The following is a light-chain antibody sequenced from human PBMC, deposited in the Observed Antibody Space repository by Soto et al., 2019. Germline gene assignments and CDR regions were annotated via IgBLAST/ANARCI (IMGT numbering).Light chain of an antibody. CDR1: TSDVGGYNL. CDR3: CSYASSSSDV. CDR2: EGT. Sequence: QSALTQPASVSGSPGQSITISCSGTTSDVGGYNLVSWYQQHTAKAPKLLIYEGTQRPSGVSSRFSGSKSGNTASLTISGLQAEDEADYYCCSYASSSSDVFGTGTQLTVL. V-gene: IGLV2-23*01. J-gene: IGLJ1*01.